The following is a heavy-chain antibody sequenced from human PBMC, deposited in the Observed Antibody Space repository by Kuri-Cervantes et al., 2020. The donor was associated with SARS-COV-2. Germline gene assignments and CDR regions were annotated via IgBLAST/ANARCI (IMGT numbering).Heavy chain of an antibody. D-gene: IGHD1-26*01. Sequence: GSLRLSCTVSGGSISSYYWSWIRQPPGKGLEWIGYIYYSGSTNYNPSLESRVTISVDTSKNQFSLKLSSVTAADTAVYYCARGRELRGTSAFDPWGQGTLVTVSS. CDR3: ARGRELRGTSAFDP. CDR1: GGSISSYY. V-gene: IGHV4-59*01. CDR2: IYYSGST. J-gene: IGHJ5*02.